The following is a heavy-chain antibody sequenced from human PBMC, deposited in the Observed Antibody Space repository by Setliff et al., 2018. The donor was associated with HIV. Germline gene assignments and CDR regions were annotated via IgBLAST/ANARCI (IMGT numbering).Heavy chain of an antibody. D-gene: IGHD3-22*01. V-gene: IGHV1-18*01. CDR1: GYTLTSYD. Sequence: ASVKVSCKASGYTLTSYDISWVRQAPGQGLEWMGWISAYNGNTNYAQKLQGRVTMTTDTSTSTAYMELRNLRSDDTAVYYCAREIGDYYDSSGYYPPTDYYYGMDVWGQGTTVTVSS. CDR3: AREIGDYYDSSGYYPPTDYYYGMDV. CDR2: ISAYNGNT. J-gene: IGHJ6*02.